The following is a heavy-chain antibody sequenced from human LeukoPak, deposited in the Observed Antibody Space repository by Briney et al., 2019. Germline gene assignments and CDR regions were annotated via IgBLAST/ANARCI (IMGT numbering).Heavy chain of an antibody. V-gene: IGHV4-59*12. Sequence: TSETLSLTCTVSGGSISSYYWSWIRQPPGKGLEWIGYIYYSGSTNYNPSLKSRVTISVDTSKNQFSLKLSSVTAADTAVYYCARGRWIAAAGFPDYWGQGTLVTVSS. J-gene: IGHJ4*02. CDR1: GGSISSYY. CDR2: IYYSGST. D-gene: IGHD6-13*01. CDR3: ARGRWIAAAGFPDY.